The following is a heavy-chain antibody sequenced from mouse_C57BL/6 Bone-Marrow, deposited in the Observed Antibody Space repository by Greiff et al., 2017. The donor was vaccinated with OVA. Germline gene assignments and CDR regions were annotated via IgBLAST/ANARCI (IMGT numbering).Heavy chain of an antibody. CDR1: GFTFSSYT. CDR3: ARQGYYYVPFAY. V-gene: IGHV5-9*01. Sequence: EVKLEESGGGLVKPGGSLKLSCAASGFTFSSYTMSWVRQTPEKRLEWVATISGGGGNTYYPDSVKGRFTISRDNAKNTLYLQMSSLRSEDTALYYCARQGYYYVPFAYWGQGTLVTVSA. J-gene: IGHJ3*01. CDR2: ISGGGGNT. D-gene: IGHD1-1*01.